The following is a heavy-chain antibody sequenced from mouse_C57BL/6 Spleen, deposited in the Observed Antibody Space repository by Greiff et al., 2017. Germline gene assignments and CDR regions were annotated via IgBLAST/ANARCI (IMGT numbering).Heavy chain of an antibody. Sequence: QVQLQQSGAELVKPGASVKISCKASGYAFSSYWMNWVKQRPGKGLEWIGQIYPGDGDTNYNGKFKGKATLTADKSSSTAYMQLSSLTSEDSAVYFCARRGQLRLRGDYFDYWGQGTTLTVSS. CDR3: ARRGQLRLRGDYFDY. CDR2: IYPGDGDT. V-gene: IGHV1-80*01. J-gene: IGHJ2*01. D-gene: IGHD3-2*02. CDR1: GYAFSSYW.